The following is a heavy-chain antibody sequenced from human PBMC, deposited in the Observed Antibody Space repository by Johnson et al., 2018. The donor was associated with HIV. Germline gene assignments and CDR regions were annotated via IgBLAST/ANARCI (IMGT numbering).Heavy chain of an antibody. CDR2: IRPDGSEE. V-gene: IGHV3-7*05. CDR1: GLTFSNFY. J-gene: IGHJ3*01. CDR3: ASGQSAY. Sequence: VQLVESGGSLVQPGGSLTLSCAASGLTFSNFYMTWVRQAPGTGLAWVATIRPDGSEEFYVDSVKGRFTISRDNAKSSFLLQMNNLRADDTAMYYCASGQSAYWGRGTRVTVSS.